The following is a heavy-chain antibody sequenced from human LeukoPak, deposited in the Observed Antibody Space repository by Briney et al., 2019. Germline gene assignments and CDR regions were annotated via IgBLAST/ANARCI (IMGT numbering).Heavy chain of an antibody. J-gene: IGHJ6*03. V-gene: IGHV3-53*01. CDR2: IYKSAIT. CDR1: GFTVSSNY. CDR3: ARSLRVRGVPDYMDV. D-gene: IGHD3-10*01. Sequence: PGRSLRLSCAASGFTVSSNYMTWVRQAPGKGLEWVSVIYKSAITYYADTVRGRFTISRDNSKHTLFLQMNSLSAEDTAVYYCARSLRVRGVPDYMDVWGKGTTVTISS.